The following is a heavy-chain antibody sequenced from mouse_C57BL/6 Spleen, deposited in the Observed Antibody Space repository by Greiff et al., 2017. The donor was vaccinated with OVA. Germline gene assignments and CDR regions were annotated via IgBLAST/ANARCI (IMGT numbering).Heavy chain of an antibody. CDR2: INPSSGYT. V-gene: IGHV1-4*01. CDR3: ARKDCGSSYVPLFDY. J-gene: IGHJ2*01. CDR1: GYTFTSYT. D-gene: IGHD1-1*01. Sequence: VQLQQSGAELARPGASVTMSCKASGYTFTSYTMHWVKQRPGQGLEWIGYINPSSGYTKYNQKFKDKATLTADKSSSTAYMRLSILTSEDSAVYYCARKDCGSSYVPLFDYWGQGTTLTVSS.